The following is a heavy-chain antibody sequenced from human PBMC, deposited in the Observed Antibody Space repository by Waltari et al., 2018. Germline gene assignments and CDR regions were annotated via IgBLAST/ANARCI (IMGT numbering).Heavy chain of an antibody. Sequence: QVQLQQWGAGQLKTSETLSLTCAVPGVSFRAYYWSWIRQRPGKGLEWIGEINDGGITNSNPSLKSRVTISVDTSKNQFSLRLTSVTGADTAVYYCAKPLYTSGWHGYETWGPGNLVTVSS. CDR3: AKPLYTSGWHGYET. D-gene: IGHD3-22*01. J-gene: IGHJ5*02. V-gene: IGHV4-34*02. CDR1: GVSFRAYY. CDR2: INDGGIT.